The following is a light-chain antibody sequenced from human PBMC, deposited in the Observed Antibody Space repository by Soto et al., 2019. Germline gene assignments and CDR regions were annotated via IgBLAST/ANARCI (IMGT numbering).Light chain of an antibody. J-gene: IGKJ4*01. Sequence: DIQMTQSPSTLSASVGDRVTITCRASQSISTWLAWYQQKPGKAPKLLIYKASSLESGVPSRFSGSGSGTEFTRTISSLQPDDFATYYGQQYNTYPLTFGGGTTVEIK. CDR2: KAS. CDR1: QSISTW. CDR3: QQYNTYPLT. V-gene: IGKV1-5*03.